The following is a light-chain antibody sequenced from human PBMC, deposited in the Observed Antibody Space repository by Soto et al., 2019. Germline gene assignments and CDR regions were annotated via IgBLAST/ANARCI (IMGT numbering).Light chain of an antibody. J-gene: IGKJ4*01. V-gene: IGKV3-15*01. CDR3: QQYNTWPPALT. CDR1: QSVRRN. CDR2: DAS. Sequence: EIVMTQSPATLSVSPGETATLSCRASQSVRRNLAWYQQKPGQPPRLLIYDASTRATGIPARFSGSGSGADFTLTISSLQSEDFAVYYCQQYNTWPPALTFGGWTKVEI.